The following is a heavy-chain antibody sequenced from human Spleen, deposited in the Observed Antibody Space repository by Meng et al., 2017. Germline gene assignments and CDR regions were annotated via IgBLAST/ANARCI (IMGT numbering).Heavy chain of an antibody. CDR1: GGSFSGYY. CDR3: AKDGWFGDHFDY. V-gene: IGHV4-34*01. CDR2: INESGTT. D-gene: IGHD3-10*01. J-gene: IGHJ4*02. Sequence: QGRLQQVGPGLLKPSETLSLTCAVYGGSFSGYYWSWIRQPPGKGLEWIGEINESGTTNYNPSLKSRVSISVDTSKSEFSLNLRSVTAADTAVYYCAKDGWFGDHFDYWGQGTLVTVSS.